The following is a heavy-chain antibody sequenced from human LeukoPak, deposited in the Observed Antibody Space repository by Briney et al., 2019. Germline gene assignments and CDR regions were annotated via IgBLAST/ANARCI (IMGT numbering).Heavy chain of an antibody. D-gene: IGHD6-19*01. V-gene: IGHV1-2*02. J-gene: IGHJ6*03. CDR3: ARVSRLDYYYYMDV. Sequence: ASVKVSCKASGYTFTGYYMHWVRQAPGQGLEWMGWINPNSGGTNYAQKFQGRVTMTRDTSNSTAYMELSRLRSDDTAVYYCARVSRLDYYYYMDVWGKGTTVTVSS. CDR2: INPNSGGT. CDR1: GYTFTGYY.